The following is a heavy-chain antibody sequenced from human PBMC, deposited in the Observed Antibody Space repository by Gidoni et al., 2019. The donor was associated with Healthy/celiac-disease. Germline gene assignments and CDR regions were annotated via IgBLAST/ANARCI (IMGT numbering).Heavy chain of an antibody. V-gene: IGHV3-15*01. D-gene: IGHD4-17*01. J-gene: IGHJ4*02. CDR1: GFPFSNAW. CDR3: TTDLDYGDYGFDY. CDR2: IKSKTDGGTT. Sequence: EVQLVESGGGLVKPGGSLRLSCAASGFPFSNAWMSWVRQAPGKGLEWVGRIKSKTDGGTTDYAAPVKGRFTISRDDSKNTLYLQMNSLKTEDTAVYYCTTDLDYGDYGFDYWGQGTLVTVSS.